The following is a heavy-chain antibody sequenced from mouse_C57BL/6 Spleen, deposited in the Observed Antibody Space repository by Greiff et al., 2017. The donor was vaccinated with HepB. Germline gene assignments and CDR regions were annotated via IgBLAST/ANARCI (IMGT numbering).Heavy chain of an antibody. CDR1: GFNIKDDY. Sequence: EVQLQQSGAELVRPGASVKLSCTASGFNIKDDYMHWVKQRPEQGLEWIGWIDPENGDTEYASKFQGKATITADTSSNTAYLQLSSLTSEDTAVYYGTAYDGYYDGFAYWGQGTLVTVSA. J-gene: IGHJ3*01. V-gene: IGHV14-4*01. CDR3: TAYDGYYDGFAY. D-gene: IGHD2-3*01. CDR2: IDPENGDT.